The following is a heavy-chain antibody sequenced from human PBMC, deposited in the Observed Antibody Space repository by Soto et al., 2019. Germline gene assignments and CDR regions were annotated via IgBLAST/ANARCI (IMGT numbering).Heavy chain of an antibody. Sequence: QVQLQQWGAGLLKPSETLSLTCAVYGGSFSGYHWTWIRQPPGRGLDWIGEITHRGSPNYNPSLKSRVTISVDTSKNQFSLNLRSVTAADTGVYYCARIPGSDYSDPHDYWGQGTLVTVSS. CDR2: ITHRGSP. CDR3: ARIPGSDYSDPHDY. J-gene: IGHJ4*02. D-gene: IGHD4-17*01. CDR1: GGSFSGYH. V-gene: IGHV4-34*01.